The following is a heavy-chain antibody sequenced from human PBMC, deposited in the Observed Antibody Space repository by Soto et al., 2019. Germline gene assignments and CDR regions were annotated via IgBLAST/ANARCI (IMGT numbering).Heavy chain of an antibody. CDR2: ISSSGSTI. D-gene: IGHD3-22*01. Sequence: GVSLRLSCAASGFTFSSYEMNWVRQAPGKGLEWVSYISSSGSTIYYADSVKGRFTISRDNAKNSLYLQMNSLRAEDTAVYYCARGMIVVVADAFDIWGQGTMVTVSS. CDR3: ARGMIVVVADAFDI. V-gene: IGHV3-48*03. CDR1: GFTFSSYE. J-gene: IGHJ3*02.